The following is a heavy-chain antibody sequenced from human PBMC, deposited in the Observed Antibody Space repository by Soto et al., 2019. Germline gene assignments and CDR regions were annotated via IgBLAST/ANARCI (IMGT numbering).Heavy chain of an antibody. CDR1: DGSISGNF. CDR3: AREVWVAGLLYYFDF. V-gene: IGHV4-4*07. D-gene: IGHD6-19*01. CDR2: ISSNGNT. Sequence: PSETLSLTCTVSDGSISGNFLTWIRQPARKGLEWIGRISSNGNTDYNPSLKSRVTMSIDTSKNHFSLDLISVTASDTAIFYCAREVWVAGLLYYFDFWGQGTLVTVSS. J-gene: IGHJ4*02.